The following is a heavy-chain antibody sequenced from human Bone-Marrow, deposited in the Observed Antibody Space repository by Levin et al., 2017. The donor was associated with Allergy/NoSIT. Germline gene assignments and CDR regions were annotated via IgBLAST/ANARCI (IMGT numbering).Heavy chain of an antibody. Sequence: GGSLRLSCVASEFAVVSHYMSWVRLAPGKGLEWVSLFYSGGRTYYSDSVNGRFTISRDNSKNTLYLHMTRLRAEDTAVYYCARLMDYEGLDVWGQGTAVTVS. D-gene: IGHD5-24*01. CDR1: EFAVVSHY. J-gene: IGHJ6*02. CDR3: ARLMDYEGLDV. CDR2: FYSGGRT. V-gene: IGHV3-53*01.